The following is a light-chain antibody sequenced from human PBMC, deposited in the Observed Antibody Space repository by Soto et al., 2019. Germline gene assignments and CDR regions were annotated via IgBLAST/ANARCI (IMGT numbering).Light chain of an antibody. CDR1: SSDVGGYNY. V-gene: IGLV2-14*01. J-gene: IGLJ2*01. CDR2: EIT. CDR3: SSYTSSITLVV. Sequence: QSALTQPASVSGSPGQSITISCAGTSSDVGGYNYVSWYQQHPGKAPKLIIYEITNRPSGVSNRFSGSKSGNTASLTISGLQAADEADYYCSSYTSSITLVVFGGGTKLTVL.